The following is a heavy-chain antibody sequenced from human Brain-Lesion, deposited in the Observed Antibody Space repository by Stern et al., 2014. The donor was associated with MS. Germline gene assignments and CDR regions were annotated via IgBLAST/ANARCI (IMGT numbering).Heavy chain of an antibody. J-gene: IGHJ4*02. CDR1: GGSISSGDHY. D-gene: IGHD3-9*01. Sequence: QVQLQESGPGLVKPAQTLSLTCTVSGGSISSGDHYWSWIRQSPGRGLEWIGYIYYIGSTFYNPSLKSRVTISVDTSKNQFSLDLNSVTAADTAVYYCARAHADDPGYHFFDYWGQGTLVTVSS. V-gene: IGHV4-30-4*01. CDR3: ARAHADDPGYHFFDY. CDR2: IYYIGST.